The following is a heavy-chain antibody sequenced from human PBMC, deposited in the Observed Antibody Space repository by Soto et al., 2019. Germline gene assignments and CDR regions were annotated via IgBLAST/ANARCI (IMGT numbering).Heavy chain of an antibody. D-gene: IGHD2-15*01. CDR2: IYYSGST. CDR1: GGFTSSSSYY. Sequence: QLQLQESGPGLVKPSETLSLTCTVSGGFTSSSSYYWGWIRQPPGKGLEWIGSIYYSGSTYYKSSLKSRVTISGDKSKNQFSLKLTSVTATDTAVYYCARLPGGIYCSGSRCNSGFDVWGQGTMVTVSS. J-gene: IGHJ3*01. CDR3: ARLPGGIYCSGSRCNSGFDV. V-gene: IGHV4-39*01.